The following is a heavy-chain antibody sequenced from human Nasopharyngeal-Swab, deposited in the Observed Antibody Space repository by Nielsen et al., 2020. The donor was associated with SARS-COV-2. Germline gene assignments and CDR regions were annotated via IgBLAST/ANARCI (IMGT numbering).Heavy chain of an antibody. Sequence: ASVKVSCKASGYTFTSYAMHWVRQVPGQRLEWMGWINAGNGNTKYSQKFQGRVTITRDTSASTAYMELSSLRSEDTAVYYCARDLRITIFGVVPYGMDVWGQGTTVTVSS. CDR2: INAGNGNT. CDR1: GYTFTSYA. J-gene: IGHJ6*02. D-gene: IGHD3-3*01. CDR3: ARDLRITIFGVVPYGMDV. V-gene: IGHV1-3*01.